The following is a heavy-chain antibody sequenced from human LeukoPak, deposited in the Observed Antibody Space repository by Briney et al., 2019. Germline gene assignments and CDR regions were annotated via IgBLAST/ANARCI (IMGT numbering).Heavy chain of an antibody. J-gene: IGHJ3*02. CDR3: ARQPSYYDSSGHRETNAFDI. CDR2: IYPGDSGT. V-gene: IGHV5-51*01. CDR1: GYSSTSYW. Sequence: GESLKISCKGSGYSSTSYWIGWVRQMPGKGLEWMGIIYPGDSGTRYSPSFQGQVTISADKSISTAYLQWSSLKASDTAMYYCARQPSYYDSSGHRETNAFDIWGQGTMVTVSS. D-gene: IGHD3-22*01.